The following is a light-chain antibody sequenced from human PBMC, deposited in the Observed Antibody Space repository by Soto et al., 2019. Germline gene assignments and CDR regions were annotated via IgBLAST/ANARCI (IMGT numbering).Light chain of an antibody. Sequence: QSALAQPRSVSGSPGQSVTISCTGTSSDVGGYQYVSWYQQHPGKAPKLRVYDVTKRPSGVPDRFSGSKSGNTASLTISGLQAEDEADYYCCSYAGYYTVTFGGGTKLTVL. V-gene: IGLV2-11*01. CDR1: SSDVGGYQY. CDR3: CSYAGYYTVT. J-gene: IGLJ2*01. CDR2: DVT.